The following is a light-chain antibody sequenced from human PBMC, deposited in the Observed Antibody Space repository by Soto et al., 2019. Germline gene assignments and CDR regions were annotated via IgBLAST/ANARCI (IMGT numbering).Light chain of an antibody. CDR3: SSYAGRNNLV. V-gene: IGLV2-8*01. J-gene: IGLJ2*01. Sequence: QSALTQPPSASGSPGQSVTISCTGTSSDVGGYHYVSWYQQHPGKAPKLMIHEVTKRPSGVPDRFSGSKSGNTASLTVSGLQGEYEADYYCSSYAGRNNLVFGGGTKVTVL. CDR2: EVT. CDR1: SSDVGGYHY.